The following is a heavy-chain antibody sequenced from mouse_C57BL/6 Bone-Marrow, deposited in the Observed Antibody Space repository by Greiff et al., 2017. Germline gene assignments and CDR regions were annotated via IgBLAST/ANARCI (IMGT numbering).Heavy chain of an antibody. V-gene: IGHV1-15*01. D-gene: IGHD2-2*01. Sequence: QVQLQQSGAELVRPGASVTLSCTASGYTFTDYEMHWVKQTPVHGLEWIGAIDPETGGTAYNQKFKGKAILTADKSSSTAYMEIRSLTSEDSAVYYCTRGENGYDDYWGQGTTPTVSS. CDR2: IDPETGGT. CDR1: GYTFTDYE. CDR3: TRGENGYDDY. J-gene: IGHJ2*01.